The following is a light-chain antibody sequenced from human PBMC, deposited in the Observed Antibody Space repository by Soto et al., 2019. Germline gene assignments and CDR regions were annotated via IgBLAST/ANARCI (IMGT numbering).Light chain of an antibody. V-gene: IGLV1-47*02. CDR2: TND. J-gene: IGLJ1*01. CDR3: ATWDDSLSGYL. Sequence: QSVLTQPPSASGTPGQRVTISCSGSSSNIGSNFVYWYQHLPGTAPKILIYTNDQRPSGVPDRFSGSKSGTSASLAISGLRSEDEADYYCATWDDSLSGYLFGSGTKLTVL. CDR1: SSNIGSNF.